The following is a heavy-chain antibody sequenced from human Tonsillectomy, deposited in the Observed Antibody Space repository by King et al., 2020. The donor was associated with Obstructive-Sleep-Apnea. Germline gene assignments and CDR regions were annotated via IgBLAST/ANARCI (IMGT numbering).Heavy chain of an antibody. CDR1: GGPISSAAYY. CDR2: IYYSGST. J-gene: IGHJ4*02. V-gene: IGHV4-31*03. Sequence: VQLQESGPGLVKPSQTLSLTCTVSGGPISSAAYYWSWIRQHPGKGLEWIGYIYYSGSTYYHPSLKSRVTISVDTSKNQFSLKVNSVTAADTAVYYCARVPCSGGSCDSVWADYWGQGTLGTVSA. D-gene: IGHD2-15*01. CDR3: ARVPCSGGSCDSVWADY.